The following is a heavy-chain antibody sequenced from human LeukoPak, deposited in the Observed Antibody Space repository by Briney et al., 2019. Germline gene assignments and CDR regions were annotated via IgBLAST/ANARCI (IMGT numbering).Heavy chain of an antibody. V-gene: IGHV1-46*01. CDR3: ARVKITMVRGAHSYFDY. CDR2: INPSGGST. CDR1: GYTFTSYY. J-gene: IGHJ4*02. Sequence: GASVKVSCKASGYTFTSYYMHWVRQAPGQGLEWMGIINPSGGSTSYAQKFQGRVTMTRDTSTSTVYMELSSLRSEDTAVYYCARVKITMVRGAHSYFDYWGRGTLITVSS. D-gene: IGHD3-10*01.